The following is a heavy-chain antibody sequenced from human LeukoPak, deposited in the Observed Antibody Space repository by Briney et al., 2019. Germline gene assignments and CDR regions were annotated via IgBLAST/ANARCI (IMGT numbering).Heavy chain of an antibody. CDR1: GFTFDDYA. V-gene: IGHV3-9*01. D-gene: IGHD1-26*01. CDR2: ISWNSGSI. Sequence: PGGSLRLSCAASGFTFDDYAMHWVRQAPGKGLEWVSGISWNSGSIGYADSVKGRFTISRDNAKNSLYLQMNSLRAEDTAVYYCARETVGATVFDYWGQGTLVTVSS. CDR3: ARETVGATVFDY. J-gene: IGHJ4*02.